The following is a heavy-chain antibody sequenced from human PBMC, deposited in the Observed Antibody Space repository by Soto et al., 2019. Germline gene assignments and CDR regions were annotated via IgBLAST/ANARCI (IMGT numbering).Heavy chain of an antibody. Sequence: GGSLRLSCAASGFTFSSYAMSWVRQAPGKGLEWVSAISGSGGSTYYADSVKGRFTISRDNSKNTLYPQMNSLRAEDTAVYYCAKGGDDFWSGYHYYYGMDVWGQGTTVTVSS. D-gene: IGHD3-3*01. V-gene: IGHV3-23*01. J-gene: IGHJ6*02. CDR1: GFTFSSYA. CDR3: AKGGDDFWSGYHYYYGMDV. CDR2: ISGSGGST.